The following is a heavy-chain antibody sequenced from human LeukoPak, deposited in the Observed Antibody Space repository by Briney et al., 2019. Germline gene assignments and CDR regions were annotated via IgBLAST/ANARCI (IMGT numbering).Heavy chain of an antibody. CDR3: AKDLLPVAGTSADY. V-gene: IGHV3-30*18. CDR2: ISYDGSNK. CDR1: GFTFSSYG. D-gene: IGHD6-19*01. Sequence: PGRSLRLSCAASGFTFSSYGMHWVRQAPGKGLEWVAVISYDGSNKYYADSVKGRFTISRDNSKNTLYPQMNSLRAEDTAVYYCAKDLLPVAGTSADYWGQGTLVTVSS. J-gene: IGHJ4*02.